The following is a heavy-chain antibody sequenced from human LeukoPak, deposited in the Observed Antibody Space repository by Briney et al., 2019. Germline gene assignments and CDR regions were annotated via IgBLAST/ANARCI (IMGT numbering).Heavy chain of an antibody. J-gene: IGHJ4*02. Sequence: SETLSLTCAVSGGSISSGNWWSWVRQPPGKGLEWIGEIYHSGSTNYNPSLKSRVTISVDKSKNQFSLKLSSVTAADTAVYYCARRYCSSTSCYLDYWGQGTLVTVSS. CDR3: ARRYCSSTSCYLDY. CDR2: IYHSGST. V-gene: IGHV4-4*02. CDR1: GGSISSGNW. D-gene: IGHD2-2*01.